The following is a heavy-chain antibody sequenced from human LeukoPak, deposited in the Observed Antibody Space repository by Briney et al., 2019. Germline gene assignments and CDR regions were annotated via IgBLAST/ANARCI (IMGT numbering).Heavy chain of an antibody. CDR3: VKDLRLDLHLDTFAA. CDR1: GFSLDYYA. CDR2: ISWDSGSS. D-gene: IGHD5-12*01. Sequence: GGSLRLSCAASGFSLDYYAMHWVRQAPGKGLAWVSSISWDSGSSVYADSVKGRFTISRYNAKNSLYLQMNSLRPEDTALYYCVKDLRLDLHLDTFAASGQGTMVTVSS. J-gene: IGHJ3*01. V-gene: IGHV3-9*01.